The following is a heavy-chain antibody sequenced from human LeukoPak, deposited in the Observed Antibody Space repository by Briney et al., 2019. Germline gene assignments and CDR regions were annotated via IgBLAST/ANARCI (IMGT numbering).Heavy chain of an antibody. CDR1: GFSFSNAW. CDR3: AKDLGSYGYC. V-gene: IGHV3-23*01. CDR2: ISGSGGST. D-gene: IGHD5-18*01. Sequence: GGSLRLSCATSGFSFSNAWMNWVRQAPGKGLEWVSAISGSGGSTYYADSVKGRFTISRDNSKNTLYLQMNSLRAEDTAVYYCAKDLGSYGYCWGQGTLVTVSS. J-gene: IGHJ4*02.